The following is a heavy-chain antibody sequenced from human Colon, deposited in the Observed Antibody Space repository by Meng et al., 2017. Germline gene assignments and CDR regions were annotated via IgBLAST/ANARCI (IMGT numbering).Heavy chain of an antibody. CDR3: ARNRRGDRAFDI. V-gene: IGHV4-59*01. Sequence: QVQLQESGPGLLKPSETLSLTCTLPGGSLRSYYWGLIRQPPGRGLESIGYVYYSGGINYNPSLKSRVTMSIDTSKNQFSLKLTTVTAADTAVYYCARNRRGDRAFDIWGQGTMVTVSS. CDR2: VYYSGGI. D-gene: IGHD2-21*01. J-gene: IGHJ3*02. CDR1: GGSLRSYY.